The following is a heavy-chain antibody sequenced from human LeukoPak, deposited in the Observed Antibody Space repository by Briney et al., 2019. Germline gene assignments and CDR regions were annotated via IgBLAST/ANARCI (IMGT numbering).Heavy chain of an antibody. CDR3: VRGTGYLLFDS. J-gene: IGHJ4*02. V-gene: IGHV3-74*01. CDR1: GLTFRDNR. D-gene: IGHD6-25*01. Sequence: GGSLRLSCAVSGLTFRDNRMIWVRQAPEKGLVWVSRISSDGSRTTYADTVKGRFTVSRDNAKDTLYLQMNSLTVEDTAMYYCVRGTGYLLFDSWGQGTLVTVSS. CDR2: ISSDGSRT.